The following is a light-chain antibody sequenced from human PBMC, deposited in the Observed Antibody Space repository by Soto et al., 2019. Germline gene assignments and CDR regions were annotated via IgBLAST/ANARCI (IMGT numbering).Light chain of an antibody. CDR2: DVS. J-gene: IGLJ1*01. CDR1: SSDIGGYNS. Sequence: QSALTQSPSASGSPGQSVTISCTGTSSDIGGYNSVSWYQQHPGKAPKVMIYDVSKRPSGVPDRFSGSKSGNTASLTVSALQAEDEADYYCSSYTDRNNLVFXTGTKLTVL. CDR3: SSYTDRNNLV. V-gene: IGLV2-8*01.